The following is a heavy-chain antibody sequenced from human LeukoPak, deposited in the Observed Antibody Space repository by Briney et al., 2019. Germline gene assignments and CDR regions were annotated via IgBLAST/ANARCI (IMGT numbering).Heavy chain of an antibody. CDR2: IYSGGST. J-gene: IGHJ4*02. Sequence: PGGSLRLSCAASGFTVSSNYMSWVRQAPGKGLEWVSVIYSGGSTYYADSVKGRFTISRDNSKNTLYLQMNSLRAEDTAVYYCAREWCSSTSCPVDYWGQGTLVTVSS. CDR1: GFTVSSNY. D-gene: IGHD2-2*01. V-gene: IGHV3-53*01. CDR3: AREWCSSTSCPVDY.